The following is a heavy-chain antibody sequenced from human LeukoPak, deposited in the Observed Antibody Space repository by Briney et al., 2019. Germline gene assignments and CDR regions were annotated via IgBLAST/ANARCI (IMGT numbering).Heavy chain of an antibody. CDR2: ISSSAGNT. CDR1: GFPFSSYP. Sequence: GRSLRLSCAASGFPFSSYPMRWVRQAPGKGLEWVSSISSSAGNTYYADSVKGRFTISRDYSKNTLYLQMNSLRAEDTAIYYCAKNRGFRGVIVVPPLDFWGQGTLVTVSS. J-gene: IGHJ4*02. CDR3: AKNRGFRGVIVVPPLDF. V-gene: IGHV3-23*01. D-gene: IGHD3-16*02.